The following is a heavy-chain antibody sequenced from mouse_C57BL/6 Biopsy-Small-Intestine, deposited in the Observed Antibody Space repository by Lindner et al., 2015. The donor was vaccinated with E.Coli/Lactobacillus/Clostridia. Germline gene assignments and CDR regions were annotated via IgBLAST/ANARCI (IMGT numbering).Heavy chain of an antibody. Sequence: VQLQESGGGLVKPGGSLNLSCAASEFTFSDFGMHWVRQAPEKGLEWVAFITSGSNAIYYADTVKGRFTISRDNAQSTLFLQMTSLRSEDTAMYYCTREDYGSTYGWYFDVWGTGTTVTVSS. CDR2: ITSGSNAI. J-gene: IGHJ1*03. CDR3: TREDYGSTYGWYFDV. CDR1: EFTFSDFG. V-gene: IGHV5-17*01. D-gene: IGHD1-1*01.